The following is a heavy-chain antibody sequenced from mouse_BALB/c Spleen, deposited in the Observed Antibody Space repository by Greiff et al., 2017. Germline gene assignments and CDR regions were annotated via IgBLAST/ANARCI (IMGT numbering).Heavy chain of an antibody. V-gene: IGHV3-2*02. J-gene: IGHJ1*01. CDR3: ARKGFTWYFDV. D-gene: IGHD1-1*01. Sequence: EVQLQESGPGLVKPSQSLSLTCTVTGYSITSDYAWNWIRQFPGNKLEWMGYISYSGSTSYNPSLKSRISITRDTSKNQFFLQLNSVTTEDTATYYCARKGFTWYFDVWGAGTTVTVSS. CDR2: ISYSGST. CDR1: GYSITSDYA.